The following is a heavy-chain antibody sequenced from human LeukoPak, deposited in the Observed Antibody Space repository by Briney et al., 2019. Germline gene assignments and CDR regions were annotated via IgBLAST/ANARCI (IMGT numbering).Heavy chain of an antibody. CDR1: GGTFSSYA. CDR3: ARVPAAAGITTSYGMDV. CDR2: IIPIFGTA. V-gene: IGHV1-69*13. Sequence: GASVKVSCKASGGTFSSYAISWVRQAPGQGVEWMGGIIPIFGTANYAQKFQGRVTITADESTSTAYMELSSLRSEDTAVYYCARVPAAAGITTSYGMDVWGQGTTVTVSS. J-gene: IGHJ6*02. D-gene: IGHD6-13*01.